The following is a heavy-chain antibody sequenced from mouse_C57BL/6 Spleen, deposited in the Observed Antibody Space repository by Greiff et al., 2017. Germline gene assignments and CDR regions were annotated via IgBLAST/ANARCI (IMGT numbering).Heavy chain of an antibody. CDR3: ARFGSGYFDV. CDR1: GYAFTNYL. CDR2: INPGSGGT. D-gene: IGHD1-1*02. Sequence: QVQLKQSGAELVRPGTSVKVSCKASGYAFTNYLIEWVKQRPGQGLEWIGVINPGSGGTNYNEKFKGKATLTADKSSSTAYMQLSSLTSEDSAVYFCARFGSGYFDVWGTGTTVTVSS. V-gene: IGHV1-54*01. J-gene: IGHJ1*03.